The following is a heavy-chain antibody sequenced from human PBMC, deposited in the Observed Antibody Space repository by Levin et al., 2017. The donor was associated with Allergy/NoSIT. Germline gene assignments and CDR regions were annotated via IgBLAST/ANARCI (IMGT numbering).Heavy chain of an antibody. CDR2: LYWDDEK. CDR3: ARRRWEYYGRSGYPLVDP. Sequence: SGPTLVKPTQTLTLTCSFSGFSLSSSKMGVGWFRQPPGKALEWLALLYWDDEKRYSPSLSSRLTITKDTSRNQVVLTMTNMDPADTATYYCARRRWEYYGRSGYPLVDPWGQGTMVTVSS. CDR1: GFSLSSSKMG. V-gene: IGHV2-5*02. J-gene: IGHJ5*02. D-gene: IGHD3-22*01.